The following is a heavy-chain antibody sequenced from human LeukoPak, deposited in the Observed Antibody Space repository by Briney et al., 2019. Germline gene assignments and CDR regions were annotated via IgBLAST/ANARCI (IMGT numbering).Heavy chain of an antibody. D-gene: IGHD2-2*01. CDR1: GYSFTSYW. V-gene: IGHV5-51*01. CDR3: ARTIQYQNDAFDI. J-gene: IGHJ3*02. CDR2: IYPGDSDT. Sequence: GESLKISCKDSGYSFTSYWIGWVRQMPGKGLEWMGIIYPGDSDTRYRPSFQGQVTISADKSIRTAYLQWSSLKASDTAMYYCARTIQYQNDAFDIWGQGTMVTVSS.